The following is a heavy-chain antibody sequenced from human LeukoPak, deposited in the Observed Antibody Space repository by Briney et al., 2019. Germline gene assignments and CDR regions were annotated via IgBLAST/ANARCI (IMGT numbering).Heavy chain of an antibody. V-gene: IGHV1-18*01. Sequence: ASVKVSCKASGYTFTSYGFSWVRQAPGQGLKWMGWISAYNGNTNYAQKLQGRVTMTTDTSTSTAYMELRSLRSDDTAVYSCARGRVTYYHDSSGYYYFDYWGQGTLVTVSS. CDR1: GYTFTSYG. D-gene: IGHD3-22*01. CDR3: ARGRVTYYHDSSGYYYFDY. CDR2: ISAYNGNT. J-gene: IGHJ4*02.